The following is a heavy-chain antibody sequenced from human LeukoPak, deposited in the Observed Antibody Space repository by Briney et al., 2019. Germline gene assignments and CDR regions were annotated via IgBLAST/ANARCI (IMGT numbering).Heavy chain of an antibody. CDR1: GYTFTGYY. CDR3: ARGNTAGDAFDI. CDR2: INPNSGGT. Sequence: ASVKVSCKASGYTFTGYYMHWVRQAPGQGLEWMGWINPNSGGTNYAQKFQGRVTMTRDTSISTAYMELSRLRSGDTAVYFCARGNTAGDAFDIWGQGTMVTVSS. V-gene: IGHV1-2*02. J-gene: IGHJ3*02. D-gene: IGHD2/OR15-2a*01.